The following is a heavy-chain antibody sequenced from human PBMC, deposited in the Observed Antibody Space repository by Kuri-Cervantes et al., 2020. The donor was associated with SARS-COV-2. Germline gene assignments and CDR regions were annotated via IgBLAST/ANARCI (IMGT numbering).Heavy chain of an antibody. CDR3: AREEGGELGEAFDY. CDR2: IPYDGLNK. CDR1: GFTFNSYG. Sequence: GGSLRLSCAASGFTFNSYGMHWVRQAPGKGLEWVALIPYDGLNKYYAGSVKGRFTISRDNSKNTLYLQMNSLRAEDTAVYYCAREEGGELGEAFDYWGQGALVTVSS. D-gene: IGHD7-27*01. J-gene: IGHJ4*02. V-gene: IGHV3-30*03.